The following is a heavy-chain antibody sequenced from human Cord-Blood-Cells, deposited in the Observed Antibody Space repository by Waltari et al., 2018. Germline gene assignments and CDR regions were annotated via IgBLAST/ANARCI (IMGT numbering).Heavy chain of an antibody. D-gene: IGHD5-12*01. CDR2: IKQDGSEK. CDR1: GFTFSSYW. V-gene: IGHV3-7*01. J-gene: IGHJ4*02. Sequence: EVQLVESGGGLVQPGGSLRLSCAAPGFTFSSYWMTWVRQAPGKGLEWVANIKQDGSEKYYVDSVKGRFTISRDNAKNSLYLQMNSLRAEDTAVYYCARGGGYDIYFDYWGQGTLVTVSS. CDR3: ARGGGYDIYFDY.